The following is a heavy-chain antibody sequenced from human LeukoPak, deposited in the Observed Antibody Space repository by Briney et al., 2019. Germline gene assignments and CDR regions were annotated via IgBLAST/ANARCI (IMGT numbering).Heavy chain of an antibody. CDR1: GGSISSSY. CDR2: IYTSGST. D-gene: IGHD4-17*01. Sequence: PSETLSLTCTVSGGSISSSYWNWIRQPAGKGLEWLGRIYTSGSTTYNPSLKSRVTMSVDTSKSQFSLNLMSVTAADTAVYYCTRDTGTTGEVKFDPWGQGTLVTVSS. J-gene: IGHJ5*02. CDR3: TRDTGTTGEVKFDP. V-gene: IGHV4-4*07.